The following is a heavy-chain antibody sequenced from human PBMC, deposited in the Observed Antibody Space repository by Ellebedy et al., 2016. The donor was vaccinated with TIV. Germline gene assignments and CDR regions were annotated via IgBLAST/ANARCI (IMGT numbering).Heavy chain of an antibody. J-gene: IGHJ5*02. CDR1: GGSISSYY. D-gene: IGHD3-10*01. CDR2: IYYSGST. Sequence: MPSETLSLTCTVSGGSISSYYWSWIRQPPGKGLEWIGYIYYSGSTNYNPSLKSRVTISVDTSKNQFSLKLSSVTAADTAVYYCAREDYYGSGSYWRWFDPWGQGTLVTVSS. V-gene: IGHV4-59*12. CDR3: AREDYYGSGSYWRWFDP.